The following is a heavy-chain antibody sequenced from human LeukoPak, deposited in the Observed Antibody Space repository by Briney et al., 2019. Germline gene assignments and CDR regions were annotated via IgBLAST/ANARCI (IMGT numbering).Heavy chain of an antibody. V-gene: IGHV3-7*01. D-gene: IGHD2-2*01. J-gene: IGHJ4*02. CDR2: IRQDGSEK. Sequence: GGSLRLSCAASGFTFSRYWMNWVRQAPGKGLEWVANIRQDGSEKYYVDSVKGRFIISRDNAKNSLYLQMNSLRAEDTAVYYCARDLAQYQLSPWYFDYWGQGTLVTVSS. CDR1: GFTFSRYW. CDR3: ARDLAQYQLSPWYFDY.